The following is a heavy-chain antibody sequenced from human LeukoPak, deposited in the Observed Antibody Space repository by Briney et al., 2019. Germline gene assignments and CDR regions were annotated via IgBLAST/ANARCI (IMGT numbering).Heavy chain of an antibody. CDR2: INHSGST. J-gene: IGHJ5*02. V-gene: IGHV4-34*01. CDR3: ARGCGGGSCYYPADDWFDP. D-gene: IGHD2-15*01. Sequence: SETLSLTCAVYGGSFSGYYWSWIRQPPGKGLEWIGEINHSGSTYYNPSLKSRVTISVDTSKNQFSLKLSSVTAADTAVYYCARGCGGGSCYYPADDWFDPWGQGTLVTVSS. CDR1: GGSFSGYY.